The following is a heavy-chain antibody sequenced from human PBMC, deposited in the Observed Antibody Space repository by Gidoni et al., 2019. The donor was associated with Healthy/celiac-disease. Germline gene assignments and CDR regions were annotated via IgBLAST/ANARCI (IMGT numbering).Heavy chain of an antibody. CDR1: GGSFRSGDYY. D-gene: IGHD3-22*01. J-gene: IGHJ6*02. CDR2: IYYSGST. CDR3: ARQPYYYDSSGYYFFGMDV. V-gene: IGHV4-30-4*01. Sequence: QVQLQESGPGLVRPSQTLSLTCTVPGGSFRSGDYYWSWIRQPPGKGLEWIGYIYYSGSTYYNPSLKSRVTISVDTSKNQFSLKLSSVTAADTAVYYCARQPYYYDSSGYYFFGMDVWGQGTTVTVSS.